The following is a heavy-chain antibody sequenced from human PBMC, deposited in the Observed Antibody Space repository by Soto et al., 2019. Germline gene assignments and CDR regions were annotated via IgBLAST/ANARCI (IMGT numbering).Heavy chain of an antibody. J-gene: IGHJ4*02. D-gene: IGHD2-21*02. V-gene: IGHV3-21*01. CDR3: ARLDCGSLDY. Sequence: EVQLVESGGGLVKPGGSLRLSCAASGFTFSSHSMNWVRQAPGKGLEWVSSISSSSSYIYYADSVKGRFTISRDNAKNLVYLQMNSLRAEDTAVYYCARLDCGSLDYWGRGTLVIVSS. CDR1: GFTFSSHS. CDR2: ISSSSSYI.